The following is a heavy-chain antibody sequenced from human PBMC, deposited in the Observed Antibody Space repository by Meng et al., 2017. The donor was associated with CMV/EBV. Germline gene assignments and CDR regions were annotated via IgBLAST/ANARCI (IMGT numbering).Heavy chain of an antibody. V-gene: IGHV3-33*06. CDR1: GFNFSNYG. J-gene: IGHJ6*02. CDR2: IWYDGSHR. CDR3: AKDQQSPFSYYFYGMDV. Sequence: GESLKISCAAAGFNFSNYGIHWVRQAPGKGLEWVAIIWYDGSHRYYADSVQGRFTISRDNSKNTVHQQMNSLRAEDTAVYYCAKDQQSPFSYYFYGMDVWGQGTTVTVSS. D-gene: IGHD1/OR15-1a*01.